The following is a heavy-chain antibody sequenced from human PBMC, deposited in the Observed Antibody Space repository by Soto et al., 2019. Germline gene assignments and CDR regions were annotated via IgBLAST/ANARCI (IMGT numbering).Heavy chain of an antibody. CDR3: ARETFWSGYFDY. CDR2: IYYSGTT. CDR1: GCSIRNYY. D-gene: IGHD3-3*01. V-gene: IGHV4-59*01. Sequence: PSETQSLTCPVSGCSIRNYYWSWIRQPPGKGLEWIGYIYYSGTTNYSPSLKSRVTISLDTSRNHFSLRLSSVTAADTAVYYCARETFWSGYFDYWGQGALVTVSS. J-gene: IGHJ4*02.